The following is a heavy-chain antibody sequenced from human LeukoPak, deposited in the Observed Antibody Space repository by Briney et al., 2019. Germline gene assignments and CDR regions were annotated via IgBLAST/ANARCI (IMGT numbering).Heavy chain of an antibody. CDR1: GFTFSDYY. D-gene: IGHD5/OR15-5a*01. V-gene: IGHV3-11*05. J-gene: IGHJ4*02. CDR3: VIAVSVSSYYFDC. CDR2: ISSSSSYT. Sequence: KPGGSLRLSCAASGFTFSDYYMSWIRQAPGKGLEWISYISSSSSYTNYVDSVKGRFTIPRDYAQNSLYLQMNSLRAEDTAVYYCVIAVSVSSYYFDCWGQGTPVTVSS.